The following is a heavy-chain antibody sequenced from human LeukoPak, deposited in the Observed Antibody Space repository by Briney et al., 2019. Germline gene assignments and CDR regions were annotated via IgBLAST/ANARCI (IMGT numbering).Heavy chain of an antibody. Sequence: SQTLSLTCTVSGGSISSGSYYWTWIRQPAGKGLEWIGRIYTSGSTNYNPSLKSRVTISVDTSKNQFSLKLSSVTAADTAVYHCARGGAASYYYYYGMDVWGQGTTVTVSS. V-gene: IGHV4-61*02. CDR2: IYTSGST. CDR3: ARGGAASYYYYYGMDV. D-gene: IGHD6-13*01. J-gene: IGHJ6*02. CDR1: GGSISSGSYY.